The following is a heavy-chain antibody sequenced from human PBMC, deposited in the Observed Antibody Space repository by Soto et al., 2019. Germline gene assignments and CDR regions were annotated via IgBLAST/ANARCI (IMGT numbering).Heavy chain of an antibody. CDR1: GYTFRNFG. V-gene: IGHV1-18*01. CDR2: INPNSGHT. D-gene: IGHD3-10*01. CDR3: SRVYNYGSGSYLMPSSCYFDF. J-gene: IGHJ4*02. Sequence: ASVKVSCKASGYTFRNFGVGWVRQAPGQGLEWVGWINPNSGHTEYAQKLQGRVTVTADTSTSTAYMEVGSLRSDDTAVYYFSRVYNYGSGSYLMPSSCYFDFWGPGTLVSVSS.